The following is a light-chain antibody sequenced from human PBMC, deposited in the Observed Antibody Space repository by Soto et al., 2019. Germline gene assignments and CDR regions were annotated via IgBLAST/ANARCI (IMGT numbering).Light chain of an antibody. Sequence: AIQLTQSPSSLSASVGDRVTITCRASQGISSALAWYQQKPGKAPKLLIYDASSLESGFPSRFSGSGSGTDFTLTISSLQPEDFATDYCQQFNSYPHTFGGGTKVEIK. V-gene: IGKV1-13*02. J-gene: IGKJ4*01. CDR1: QGISSA. CDR3: QQFNSYPHT. CDR2: DAS.